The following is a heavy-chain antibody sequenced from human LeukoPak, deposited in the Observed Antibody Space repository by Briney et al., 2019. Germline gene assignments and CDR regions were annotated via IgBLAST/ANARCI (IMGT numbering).Heavy chain of an antibody. V-gene: IGHV3-23*01. J-gene: IGHJ4*02. D-gene: IGHD5-12*01. Sequence: PGGSLRLSCAASGFTSTNYAMNWVRQAPGKGLEWVSILIGSSGSTDYADSVKGRFTTSRDTSKNTLFLQMNSLRAEDTAIYYCAKGAYDYIEMGYFDSWGQGTLVTVSS. CDR1: GFTSTNYA. CDR3: AKGAYDYIEMGYFDS. CDR2: LIGSSGST.